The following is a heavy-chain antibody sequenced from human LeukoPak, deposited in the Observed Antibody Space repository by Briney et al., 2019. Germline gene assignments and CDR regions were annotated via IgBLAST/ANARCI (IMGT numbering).Heavy chain of an antibody. CDR3: ARERPYCSGGSCSKAFDY. Sequence: RGESLKISCKGSGYSFTSYWIDWVLQMPGKGLEWMGNIYPGDSDTRYSPSFQGQVTISADKSISTAYLQWSSLKASDTAMYYCARERPYCSGGSCSKAFDYWGQGTLVTVSS. V-gene: IGHV5-51*01. CDR2: IYPGDSDT. CDR1: GYSFTSYW. D-gene: IGHD2-15*01. J-gene: IGHJ4*02.